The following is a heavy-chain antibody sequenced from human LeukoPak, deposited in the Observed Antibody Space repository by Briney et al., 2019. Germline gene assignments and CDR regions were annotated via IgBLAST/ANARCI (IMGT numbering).Heavy chain of an antibody. CDR2: MNPNSGNT. Sequence: ASVKVSCKASGYTFTSYDINWVRQATGQGLEWMGWMNPNSGNTGYAQKFQGRVTMTRNTSISTAYMELSSLRSEDTAVYYCARTSYYYGSGSYYQNYYYYYYMDVWGEGTTVTVSS. CDR1: GYTFTSYD. V-gene: IGHV1-8*01. CDR3: ARTSYYYGSGSYYQNYYYYYYMDV. J-gene: IGHJ6*03. D-gene: IGHD3-10*01.